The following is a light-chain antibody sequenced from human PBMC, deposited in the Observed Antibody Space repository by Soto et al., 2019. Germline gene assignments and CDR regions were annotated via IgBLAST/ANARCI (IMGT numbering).Light chain of an antibody. J-gene: IGKJ5*01. CDR2: DAS. V-gene: IGKV3-11*01. CDR3: QQHGDAPIT. Sequence: EIALTQSPATLSLSPGERATLSCRASQSVSSYLAWYQQKPGQAPRLLIYDASNRATGIPARFSGSGSGTDFSLTISRLEPEDFAVYYCQQHGDAPITFGQGTRLEIK. CDR1: QSVSSY.